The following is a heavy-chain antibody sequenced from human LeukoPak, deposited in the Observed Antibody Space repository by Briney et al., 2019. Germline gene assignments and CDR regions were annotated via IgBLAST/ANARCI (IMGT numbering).Heavy chain of an antibody. J-gene: IGHJ4*02. D-gene: IGHD2-2*01. Sequence: GGSLRLSCAASGFIFTNYFMSWVRQAPGKGLEWVASIKHDGSEKYYVDSVRGRFTISRDNTMNSLYLQMNSLRAEDTAVYYCAKQSSTSCYADADYWGQGTLVTVSS. CDR3: AKQSSTSCYADADY. V-gene: IGHV3-7*03. CDR2: IKHDGSEK. CDR1: GFIFTNYF.